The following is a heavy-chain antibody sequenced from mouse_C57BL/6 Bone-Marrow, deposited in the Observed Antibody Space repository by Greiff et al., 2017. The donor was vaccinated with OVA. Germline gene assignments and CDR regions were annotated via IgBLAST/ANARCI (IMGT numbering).Heavy chain of an antibody. V-gene: IGHV1-66*01. CDR3: ARGGRLPGYFDV. D-gene: IGHD2-4*01. Sequence: QVQLQQSGPELVKPGASVKISCKASGYSFTSYYIHWVKQRPGQGLEWIGWIYPGSGNTKYNEKFKGKAPLTAATSSSTAYMQLSSLTSEDSAVYYCARGGRLPGYFDVWGTGTTVTVSS. CDR1: GYSFTSYY. J-gene: IGHJ1*03. CDR2: IYPGSGNT.